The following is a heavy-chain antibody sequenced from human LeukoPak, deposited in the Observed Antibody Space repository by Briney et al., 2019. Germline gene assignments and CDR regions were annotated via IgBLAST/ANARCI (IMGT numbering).Heavy chain of an antibody. V-gene: IGHV3-21*06. CDR2: ISGSSNYI. CDR3: ATSRDGYNLN. J-gene: IGHJ4*02. D-gene: IGHD5-24*01. CDR1: GFTFSSSN. Sequence: GGSLRLSCAASGFTFSSSNMNWVRQAPGKGLEWVPFISGSSNYIYYRDSLKGRFTISRDNAKNSLFLQMNSLRADDTAVYYCATSRDGYNLNWGQGTLVTVSS.